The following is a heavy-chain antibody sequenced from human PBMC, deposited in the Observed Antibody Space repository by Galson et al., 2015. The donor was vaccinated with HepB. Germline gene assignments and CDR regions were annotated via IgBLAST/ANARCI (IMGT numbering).Heavy chain of an antibody. Sequence: SLRLSCAASGFTFSYYWMHWVRHVPGKGLVWVSRIHANGRDTTNADSVQGRFTTSRDNAERTLYLQMNSLTAEDTAVYYCTKGGPRYAVDVWGQGTTVTVSS. CDR1: GFTFSYYW. CDR3: TKGGPRYAVDV. D-gene: IGHD1-1*01. V-gene: IGHV3-74*01. J-gene: IGHJ6*02. CDR2: IHANGRDT.